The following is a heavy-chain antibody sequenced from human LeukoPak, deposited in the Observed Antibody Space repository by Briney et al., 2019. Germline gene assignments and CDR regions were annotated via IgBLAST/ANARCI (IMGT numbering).Heavy chain of an antibody. CDR3: ARGNRGGSGSRSYYYYYYMDV. V-gene: IGHV4-39*07. CDR2: IYYSGST. D-gene: IGHD3-10*01. J-gene: IGHJ6*03. CDR1: GGSISSSSYY. Sequence: SETLSLTCTVSGGSISSSSYYWGWIRQPPGKGLEWIGSIYYSGSTYYNPSLKSRVTISVDTSKNQFSLKLSSVTAADTAVYYCARGNRGGSGSRSYYYYYYMDVWGKGTTVTVSS.